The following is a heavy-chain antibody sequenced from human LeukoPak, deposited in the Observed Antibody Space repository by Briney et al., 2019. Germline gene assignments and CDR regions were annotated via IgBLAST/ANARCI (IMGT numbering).Heavy chain of an antibody. CDR2: ISAYNGNT. Sequence: GSVKVSCKASGYTFTSYYMHWVRQAPGQGLEWMGWISAYNGNTNYAQKLQGRVTMITDTSTSTAYMELRSLRSDDTAVYYCARVRSDIVVVPAAIDFDYWGQGTLVTVSS. V-gene: IGHV1-18*04. CDR1: GYTFTSYY. J-gene: IGHJ4*02. D-gene: IGHD2-2*02. CDR3: ARVRSDIVVVPAAIDFDY.